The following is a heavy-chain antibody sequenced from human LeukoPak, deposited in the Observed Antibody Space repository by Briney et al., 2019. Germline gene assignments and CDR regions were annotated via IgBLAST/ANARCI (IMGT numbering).Heavy chain of an antibody. Sequence: GASVKVSCKASGYTFTSYGISWVRQAPGQGLEWMGWISAYNGDTNYAQKLQGRVTMTTDTSTSTAYMELRRLRSDDTAVYYCARDVRVEASWGGYYYYYMDVWGKGTTVTVSS. CDR3: ARDVRVEASWGGYYYYYMDV. CDR2: ISAYNGDT. D-gene: IGHD2-15*01. J-gene: IGHJ6*03. CDR1: GYTFTSYG. V-gene: IGHV1-18*01.